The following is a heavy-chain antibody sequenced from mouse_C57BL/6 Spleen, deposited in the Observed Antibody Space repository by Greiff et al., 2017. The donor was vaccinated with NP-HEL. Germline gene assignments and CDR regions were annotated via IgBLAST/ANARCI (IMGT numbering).Heavy chain of an antibody. J-gene: IGHJ1*03. CDR3: ARHPNYYGSSHWYFDG. D-gene: IGHD1-1*01. V-gene: IGHV5-12*01. CDR1: GFTFSDYY. Sequence: EVQLVESGGGLVQPGGSLKLSCAASGFTFSDYYMYWVRQTPEKRLEWVAYISNGGGSTYYPDTVKGRFTISRDNAKNTLYLQMSRLKSEDTAMYYCARHPNYYGSSHWYFDGWGTGTTVTVSS. CDR2: ISNGGGST.